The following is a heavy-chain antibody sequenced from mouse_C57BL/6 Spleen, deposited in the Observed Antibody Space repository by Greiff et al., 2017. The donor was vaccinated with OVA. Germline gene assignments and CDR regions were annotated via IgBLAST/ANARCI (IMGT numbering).Heavy chain of an antibody. J-gene: IGHJ4*01. CDR2: IYPGDGDT. CDR1: GYAFSSSW. D-gene: IGHD1-1*01. V-gene: IGHV1-82*01. CDR3: ARGGTVVALRAMDY. Sequence: VQGVESGPELVKPGASVKISCKASGYAFSSSWMNWVKQRPGKGLEWIGRIYPGDGDTNYNGKFKGKATLTADKSSSTAYMQLSSLTSEDSAVYFCARGGTVVALRAMDYWGQGTSVTVSS.